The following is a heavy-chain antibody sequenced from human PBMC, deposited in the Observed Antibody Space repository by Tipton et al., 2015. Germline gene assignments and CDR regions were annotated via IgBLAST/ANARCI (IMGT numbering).Heavy chain of an antibody. V-gene: IGHV4-34*01. CDR3: ARDAGRYYDSSGLSWYFDL. J-gene: IGHJ2*01. CDR2: INHSGST. D-gene: IGHD3-22*01. Sequence: TLSLTCAVYGGSFSGYYWNWIRQPPGKGLEWIGEINHSGSTNCNPSLKSRVTISVDTSKNQFSLKLSSVTAADTAVYYCARDAGRYYDSSGLSWYFDLWGRGTLVTVSS. CDR1: GGSFSGYY.